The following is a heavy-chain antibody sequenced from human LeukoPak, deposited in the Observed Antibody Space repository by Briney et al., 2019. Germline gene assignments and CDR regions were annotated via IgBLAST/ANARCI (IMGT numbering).Heavy chain of an antibody. J-gene: IGHJ6*03. CDR2: INPNSGGT. CDR3: ARDRGVDYCSGGSCSHYYYYMDV. V-gene: IGHV1-2*02. Sequence: ASVKVSCKASGYTFTGYYIHWVRQAPGQGLEWMGWINPNSGGTNYAQKFQGRATMTRDTSISTAYMELSRLRSDDTAVYYCARDRGVDYCSGGSCSHYYYYMDVWGKGTTVTISS. D-gene: IGHD2-15*01. CDR1: GYTFTGYY.